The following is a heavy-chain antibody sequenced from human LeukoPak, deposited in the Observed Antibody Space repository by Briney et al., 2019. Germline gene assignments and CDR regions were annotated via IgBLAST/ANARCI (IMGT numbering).Heavy chain of an antibody. CDR3: ASGPPGIQLWLPWFDP. V-gene: IGHV3-48*03. D-gene: IGHD5-18*01. CDR1: GFTFSSYE. CDR2: ISSSGSTI. Sequence: GGSLRLSCAASGFTFSSYEMSWVRQAPGKGLEWVSYISSSGSTIYYADSVKGRFTISRDNSKNTLYLQMNSLRAEDTAVYYCASGPPGIQLWLPWFDPWGQGTLVTVSS. J-gene: IGHJ5*02.